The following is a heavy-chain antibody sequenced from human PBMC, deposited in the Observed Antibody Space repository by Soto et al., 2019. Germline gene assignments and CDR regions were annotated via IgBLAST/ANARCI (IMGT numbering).Heavy chain of an antibody. V-gene: IGHV4-39*01. J-gene: IGHJ5*02. CDR2: SHYTGSS. D-gene: IGHD3-3*01. CDR1: GGSINSRSHY. CDR3: ARLTLGQDDDLNWFDP. Sequence: SETLSLTCTVSGGSINSRSHYWGWIRQPPGKGLEWIVSSHYTGSSYYNTSLKSRVTISVDTSKNEFSLNLSSVTAADTAVYYCARLTLGQDDDLNWFDPWGRGTLVTVSS.